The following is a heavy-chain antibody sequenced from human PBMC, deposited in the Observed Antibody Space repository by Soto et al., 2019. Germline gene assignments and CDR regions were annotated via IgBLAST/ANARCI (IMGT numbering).Heavy chain of an antibody. CDR3: AREAVAGHDAFDI. V-gene: IGHV4-4*07. Sequence: SETLSLTCTVSGGSIIIYYWSWIRQPAGKGLEWIGRIYTSGSTNYNPSLKSRVTMSVDTSKNQFSLKLSSVTAADTAVYYCAREAVAGHDAFDIWGQGTMVTVSS. J-gene: IGHJ3*02. CDR1: GGSIIIYY. D-gene: IGHD6-19*01. CDR2: IYTSGST.